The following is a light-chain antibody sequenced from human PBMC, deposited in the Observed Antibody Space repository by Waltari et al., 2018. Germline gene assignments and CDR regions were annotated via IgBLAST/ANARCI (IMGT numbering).Light chain of an antibody. CDR1: QGISDY. J-gene: IGKJ4*01. Sequence: DIQMSQSPSSLSASVGDRVTITCRASQGISDYLNWYQQKPGKAPKLLIYYADSLASGVPSRFSGSGSGTEFTLTISSLQPEDFATYYCQQSKNNPVTFGGGTKVEIK. V-gene: IGKV1-39*01. CDR3: QQSKNNPVT. CDR2: YAD.